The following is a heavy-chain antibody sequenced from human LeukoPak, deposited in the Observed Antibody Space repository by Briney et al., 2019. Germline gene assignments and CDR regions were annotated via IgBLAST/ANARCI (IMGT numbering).Heavy chain of an antibody. D-gene: IGHD6-19*01. CDR2: ISSSSSYI. CDR1: GFTFSSYS. Sequence: PGGSLRLSCVASGFTFSSYSMNWVRQAPGKGLEWVSSISSSSSYIYYADSVKGRFTISRDNAKNSLYLQMNSLRAEDTAVYYCAREASSGWNNYYYYYMDVWGKGTTVTVSS. CDR3: AREASSGWNNYYYYYMDV. V-gene: IGHV3-21*01. J-gene: IGHJ6*03.